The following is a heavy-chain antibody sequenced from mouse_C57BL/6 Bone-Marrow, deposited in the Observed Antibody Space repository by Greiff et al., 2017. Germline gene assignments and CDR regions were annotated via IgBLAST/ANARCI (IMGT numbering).Heavy chain of an antibody. CDR3: TREIYYGNPYYYAMDY. Sequence: VHVKQSGTVLARPGASVKMSCKTSGYTFTSYWMHWVKQRPGQGLEWIGAIYPGNSDTSYNQKFKGKAKLTAVTSASTAYMELSSLTNEDSAVYYCTREIYYGNPYYYAMDYWGQGTSVTVSS. CDR2: IYPGNSDT. V-gene: IGHV1-5*01. J-gene: IGHJ4*01. D-gene: IGHD2-1*01. CDR1: GYTFTSYW.